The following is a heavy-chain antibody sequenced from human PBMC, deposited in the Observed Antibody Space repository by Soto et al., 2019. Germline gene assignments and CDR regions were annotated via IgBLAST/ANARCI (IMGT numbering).Heavy chain of an antibody. CDR2: INPSGGST. CDR3: ARDYYDSSRVFYYGMDV. D-gene: IGHD3-22*01. CDR1: GYTFTSYY. J-gene: IGHJ6*02. Sequence: GASVKVSCKASGYTFTSYYMHWVRQAPGQGLEWMGIINPSGGSTSYAQKFQGRVTMTRDTSTSTVYMELSSLRSEDTAVYYCARDYYDSSRVFYYGMDVWGQGTTVTVSS. V-gene: IGHV1-46*01.